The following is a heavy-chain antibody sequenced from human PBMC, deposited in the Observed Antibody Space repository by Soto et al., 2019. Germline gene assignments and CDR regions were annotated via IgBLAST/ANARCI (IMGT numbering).Heavy chain of an antibody. D-gene: IGHD1-26*01. Sequence: ESGPTLVNPTQTLTLTCTFSGFSLSTSGMCVSWIRQPPGKALEWLALIYWDDDKYYSTSLKARLTISKDTAKNQVVLTMTNMDPVDTATYYCARIRTDHASVGYYFGMDVWGQGTTVTVSS. CDR1: GFSLSTSGMC. CDR2: IYWDDDK. CDR3: ARIRTDHASVGYYFGMDV. V-gene: IGHV2-70*01. J-gene: IGHJ6*02.